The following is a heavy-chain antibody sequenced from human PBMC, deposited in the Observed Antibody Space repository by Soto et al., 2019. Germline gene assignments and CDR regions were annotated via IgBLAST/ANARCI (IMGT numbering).Heavy chain of an antibody. CDR3: ARDLLIHNYYYGSGSYYSWFDP. Sequence: PGGSLRLSCAASGFTFSDYYMSWIRQAPGKGLEWVSYISSSGSTIYYADSVKGRFTISRDNAKNSLYLQMNSLRAEDTAVYYCARDLLIHNYYYGSGSYYSWFDPWGQGTLVTVSS. CDR1: GFTFSDYY. V-gene: IGHV3-11*01. J-gene: IGHJ5*02. D-gene: IGHD3-10*01. CDR2: ISSSGSTI.